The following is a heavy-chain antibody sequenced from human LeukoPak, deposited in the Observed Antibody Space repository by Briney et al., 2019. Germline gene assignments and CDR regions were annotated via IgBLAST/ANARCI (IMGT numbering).Heavy chain of an antibody. V-gene: IGHV3-33*05. Sequence: GGSLRLSCAAPGFTFSTYGMRWVRQAPGKGLEWVAVITNVGKYEKYAEAVRGRFTISRENSKNTRYLQINSPSAADTGVFYCARNSITGDNSLDFWGRGTLVTVSS. CDR1: GFTFSTYG. CDR3: ARNSITGDNSLDF. J-gene: IGHJ4*02. D-gene: IGHD7-27*01. CDR2: ITNVGKYE.